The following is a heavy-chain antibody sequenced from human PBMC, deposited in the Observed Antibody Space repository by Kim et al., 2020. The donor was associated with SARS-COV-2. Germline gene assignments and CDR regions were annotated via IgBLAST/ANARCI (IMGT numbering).Heavy chain of an antibody. V-gene: IGHV3-30*04. CDR3: ARRLYAHRGVYYPFDL. D-gene: IGHD1-26*01. CDR2: ISFDGSQM. Sequence: GGSLRLSCAASGFTFSSYAMYWVRQVPGKGLEWVAGISFDGSQMYYADSVKGRLTISRDRSKNTMSVQMDSLTPDDTAFYFCARRLYAHRGVYYPFDLWGQGTLVTVSP. J-gene: IGHJ4*02. CDR1: GFTFSSYA.